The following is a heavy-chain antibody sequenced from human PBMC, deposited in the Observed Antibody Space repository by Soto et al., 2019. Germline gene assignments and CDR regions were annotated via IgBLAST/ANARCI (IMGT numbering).Heavy chain of an antibody. Sequence: GGSLRLSCAASGFTFSSYSMNWVRQAPGKGLEWVSSISSSSSYIYYADSVKGRFTISRDNAKNSLYLRMNSLRAEDTAVYYCARVEDNYYYYYMDVWGKGTTVTVSS. V-gene: IGHV3-21*01. CDR1: GFTFSSYS. CDR3: ARVEDNYYYYYMDV. J-gene: IGHJ6*03. CDR2: ISSSSSYI.